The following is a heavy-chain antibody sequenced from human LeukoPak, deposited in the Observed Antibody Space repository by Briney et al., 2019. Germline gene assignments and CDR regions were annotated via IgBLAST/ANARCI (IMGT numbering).Heavy chain of an antibody. D-gene: IGHD5-12*01. Sequence: SGGSLRLSCAASGFTFSSYWMSWVRQASGKGLEWVANIKQDGGEKYYVESVKGRFTISRDNVKNSLYLQMNSLRVEDTAVYYCARARGGYDLDYWGQGTLVTVSS. J-gene: IGHJ4*02. V-gene: IGHV3-7*01. CDR3: ARARGGYDLDY. CDR1: GFTFSSYW. CDR2: IKQDGGEK.